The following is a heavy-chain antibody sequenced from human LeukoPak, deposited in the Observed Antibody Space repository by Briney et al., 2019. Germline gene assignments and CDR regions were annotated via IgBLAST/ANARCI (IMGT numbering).Heavy chain of an antibody. CDR1: GFTFSSYS. CDR3: ARDDIVGATIFDY. Sequence: PGGSLRLSCAASGFTFSSYSMNWVRQAPGKGLEWVSSISGSSSYIYYADSVKGRFTISRDNAKNSLYLQMNSLRAEDTAVYYCARDDIVGATIFDYWGQGTLVTVSS. J-gene: IGHJ4*02. V-gene: IGHV3-21*01. CDR2: ISGSSSYI. D-gene: IGHD1-26*01.